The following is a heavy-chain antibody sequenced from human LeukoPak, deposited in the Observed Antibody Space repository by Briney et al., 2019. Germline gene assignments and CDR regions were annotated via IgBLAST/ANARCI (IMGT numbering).Heavy chain of an antibody. CDR3: ARSPVANSWYEVTPNWFDP. V-gene: IGHV1-2*06. CDR2: INPNSGGT. Sequence: ASVKVSCKASGYTFTGYYMHWVRQAPGQGLEWMGRINPNSGGTNYAQKFQGRVTMTRDTSISTAYMELSRLRSDDTAVYYCARSPVANSWYEVTPNWFDPWGQGTLVTVSS. J-gene: IGHJ5*02. CDR1: GYTFTGYY. D-gene: IGHD6-13*01.